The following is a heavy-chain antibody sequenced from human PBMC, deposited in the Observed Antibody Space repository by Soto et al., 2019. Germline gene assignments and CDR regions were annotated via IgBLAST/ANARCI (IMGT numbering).Heavy chain of an antibody. D-gene: IGHD1-7*01. CDR1: GYSFTSYS. Sequence: GESLKISCKRSGYSFTSYSIGWVRQMAGKGMEWMGIIYPGDSDTRYSPSFQGQVTIWADKSISTAYLQWSSLKASDTAMYYCARRTGTPYSFDTWGQGTLVTVSS. CDR3: ARRTGTPYSFDT. V-gene: IGHV5-51*01. CDR2: IYPGDSDT. J-gene: IGHJ5*01.